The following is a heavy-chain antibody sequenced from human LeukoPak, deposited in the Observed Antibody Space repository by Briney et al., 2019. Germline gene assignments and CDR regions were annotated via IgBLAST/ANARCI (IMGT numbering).Heavy chain of an antibody. Sequence: GASEKVSCKASGYTFTSYGISWVRQAPGQGLEWMGWISAYNGNTNYAQKLQGRVTMTTDTTTSTACMELRSLRSDGTAVYYCARDFIPNYYGSGSYGFYWGQGTLVTVSS. CDR1: GYTFTSYG. CDR2: ISAYNGNT. J-gene: IGHJ4*02. V-gene: IGHV1-18*01. D-gene: IGHD3-10*01. CDR3: ARDFIPNYYGSGSYGFY.